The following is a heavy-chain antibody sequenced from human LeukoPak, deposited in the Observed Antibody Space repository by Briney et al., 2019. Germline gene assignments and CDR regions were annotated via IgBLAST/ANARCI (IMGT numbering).Heavy chain of an antibody. J-gene: IGHJ4*02. CDR1: GGTFSSHA. CDR2: INPNSGGT. CDR3: ARGPFGQQLAPFGS. V-gene: IGHV1-2*02. D-gene: IGHD6-13*01. Sequence: ASVKVSCKASGGTFSSHAISWVRQAPGQGLEWMGWINPNSGGTNYAQKFQGRVSMTRNTSTGTAYMELSRLTSDDTAVYYCARGPFGQQLAPFGSWGQGTLVTVSS.